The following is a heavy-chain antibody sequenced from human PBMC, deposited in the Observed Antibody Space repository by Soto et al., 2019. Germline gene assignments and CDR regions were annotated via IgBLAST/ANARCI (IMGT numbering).Heavy chain of an antibody. Sequence: PGGSLRLSCASSGFTFSSYAMHLVRQAPGKGLEYVSAISSNGGSTYYANSVKGRFTISRDNSKNTLYLQMDSLTSEDTAIYYCARDNSRTFPAAPGDKKSDSSGWWFDPWGQGTLVTVSS. V-gene: IGHV3-64*01. D-gene: IGHD6-13*01. CDR2: ISSNGGST. CDR3: ARDNSRTFPAAPGDKKSDSSGWWFDP. CDR1: GFTFSSYA. J-gene: IGHJ5*02.